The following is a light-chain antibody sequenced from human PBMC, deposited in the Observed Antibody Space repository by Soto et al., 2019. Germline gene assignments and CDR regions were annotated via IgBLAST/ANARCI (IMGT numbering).Light chain of an antibody. J-gene: IGLJ3*02. V-gene: IGLV2-14*01. CDR3: SSYTTSSTQV. Sequence: QSVLTQPASVSGSPGQSITISCTGTSSDVGAYGYVSWYQQLPGKAPELIIFDVTNRPSGVSYRFSGSKSGNTASLTISGLQAEDEADYYCSSYTTSSTQVFGGGTKVTVL. CDR1: SSDVGAYGY. CDR2: DVT.